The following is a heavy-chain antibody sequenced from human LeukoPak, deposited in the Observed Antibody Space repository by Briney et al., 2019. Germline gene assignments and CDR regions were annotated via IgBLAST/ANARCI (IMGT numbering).Heavy chain of an antibody. V-gene: IGHV3-30*01. CDR2: ISSGGTYE. D-gene: IGHD3-10*01. CDR3: ARDSTYYYDSGSSGPHYFDN. CDR1: GFTFSNYA. J-gene: IGHJ4*02. Sequence: GGSLRLSCAASGFTFSNYAMHWVRQAPGKGLEWVSLISSGGTYEYYADSVKGRFTISRDNSKNTLYPQLNSLRAEDTAVYYCARDSTYYYDSGSSGPHYFDNWGRGTLVTVSS.